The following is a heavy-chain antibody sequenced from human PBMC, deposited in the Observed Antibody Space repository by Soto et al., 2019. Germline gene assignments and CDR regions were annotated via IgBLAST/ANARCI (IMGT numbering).Heavy chain of an antibody. CDR1: GGSISSGDYY. V-gene: IGHV4-30-4*01. J-gene: IGHJ6*02. CDR2: IYYSGSM. CDR3: ARIVSSGTSGNYHYNMDV. D-gene: IGHD3-10*01. Sequence: QVQLLESGPGLVMPSQTLSLTCTVSGGSISSGDYYWSWIRQPPGKGLEWIGNIYYSGSMYFNPSLKNGITISLDTSKNQFSLILSSVTDADTAVYFCARIVSSGTSGNYHYNMDVWGQGTTVTVSS.